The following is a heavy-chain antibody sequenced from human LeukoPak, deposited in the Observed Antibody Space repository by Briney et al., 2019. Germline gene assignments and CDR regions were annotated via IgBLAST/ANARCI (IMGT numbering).Heavy chain of an antibody. CDR1: GGSISSSSFY. Sequence: SETLSLTCTVSGGSISSSSFYWGWIRQPPGKGLEWTGSIYYSGNTYYNPSLKSRVSISVDTSKNQFSLKLSSVTAADTAVFYCARHPGRLFDYWGQGTLVTVSS. J-gene: IGHJ4*02. CDR2: IYYSGNT. CDR3: ARHPGRLFDY. V-gene: IGHV4-39*01.